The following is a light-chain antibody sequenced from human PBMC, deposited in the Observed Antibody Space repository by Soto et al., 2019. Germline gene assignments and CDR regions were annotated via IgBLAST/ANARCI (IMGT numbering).Light chain of an antibody. CDR3: QQYNDWPWT. CDR1: QSVSSN. J-gene: IGKJ1*01. Sequence: EIGMTQSPSTLSGSPGERATLSCRAGQSVSSNLAWYQQKPGQAPRLLIYGASTRATGIPDRFSGSGSGTEFTLTISSLQSEDFAVYYCQQYNDWPWTFGQGTKVDIK. CDR2: GAS. V-gene: IGKV3D-15*01.